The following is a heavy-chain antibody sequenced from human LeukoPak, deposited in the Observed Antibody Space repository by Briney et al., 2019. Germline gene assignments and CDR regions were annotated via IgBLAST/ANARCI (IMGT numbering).Heavy chain of an antibody. J-gene: IGHJ5*02. D-gene: IGHD5-12*01. Sequence: ASVKVSCKASGYTFTGYYMHWVRQAPAQGLEWMGWLNPNSGGTNYAQKFQGRVTMTRDTSISTAYMELSRLRSADTAVYYCARVRYSGYDFRAPFDHWGQGTLVTVSS. CDR3: ARVRYSGYDFRAPFDH. V-gene: IGHV1-2*02. CDR2: LNPNSGGT. CDR1: GYTFTGYY.